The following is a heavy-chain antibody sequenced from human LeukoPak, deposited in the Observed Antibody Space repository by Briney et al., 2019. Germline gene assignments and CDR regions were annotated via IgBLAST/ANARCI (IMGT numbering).Heavy chain of an antibody. V-gene: IGHV3-13*01. Sequence: GGSLRLSCAASGFTFSSYWMHWVRQAAGKGLEWVAAIDTAGVTYYPGSVRGRFTISRENAKNSFFLQMNSLRAGDTAVYYCARGGYFGSGPMDVWGQGTTVTVSS. CDR2: IDTAGVT. CDR1: GFTFSSYW. J-gene: IGHJ6*02. CDR3: ARGGYFGSGPMDV. D-gene: IGHD3-10*01.